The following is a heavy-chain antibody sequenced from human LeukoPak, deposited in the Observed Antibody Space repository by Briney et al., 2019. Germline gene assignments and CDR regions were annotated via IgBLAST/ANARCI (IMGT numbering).Heavy chain of an antibody. CDR2: IYTSGST. Sequence: PSETLSLTCTVSGGSISSGSYYWSWIRQPAGKGLEWIGRIYTSGSTNYNPSLKSRVTISVDTSKNQFSLKLSSVTTADTAVYYCASESGDYWGQGTLVTVSS. CDR1: GGSISSGSYY. V-gene: IGHV4-61*02. J-gene: IGHJ4*02. CDR3: ASESGDY. D-gene: IGHD3-3*01.